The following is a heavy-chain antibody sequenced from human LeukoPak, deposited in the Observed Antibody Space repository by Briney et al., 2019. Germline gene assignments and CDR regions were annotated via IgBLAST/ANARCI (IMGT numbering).Heavy chain of an antibody. CDR3: ARDRTRPPYYYDSSGYYPIDY. J-gene: IGHJ4*02. D-gene: IGHD3-22*01. V-gene: IGHV1-69*13. Sequence: SVKVSCKASGGTFSSYAISWVRQAPGQGLEWMGGIIPIFGTANYAQKFQGRVTITADESTSTAYMELRSLRSDDTAVYYCARDRTRPPYYYDSSGYYPIDYWGQGTLVTVSS. CDR2: IIPIFGTA. CDR1: GGTFSSYA.